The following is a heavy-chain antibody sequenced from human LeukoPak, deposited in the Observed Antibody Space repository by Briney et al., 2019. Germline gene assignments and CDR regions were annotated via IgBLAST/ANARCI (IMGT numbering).Heavy chain of an antibody. V-gene: IGHV3-66*01. D-gene: IGHD2/OR15-2a*01. CDR2: IHISGST. Sequence: PGGSPRLSCAASGFTVTSTYITWVRQAPGKGLEWVSIIHISGSTYYADSVRGRFTISRDNSKNTVYLQMNSLRAEDTAVYYCARAVEYLPLDYWGQGTLVAVSS. CDR3: ARAVEYLPLDY. CDR1: GFTVTSTY. J-gene: IGHJ4*02.